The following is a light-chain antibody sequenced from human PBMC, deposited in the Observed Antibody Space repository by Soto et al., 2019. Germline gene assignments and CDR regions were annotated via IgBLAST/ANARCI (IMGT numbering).Light chain of an antibody. J-gene: IGKJ4*01. V-gene: IGKV3-11*01. CDR2: DAS. CDR3: HRRSNWPLT. Sequence: EIVLTQSPATLSLSPGERAPLSCRASQSVGSYLAWYQQKPGQAPRLLIYDASNRATGIPVRFSGSGSGKDFTLTISSLEPEDFAVYYCHRRSNWPLTLGGGTKVDI. CDR1: QSVGSY.